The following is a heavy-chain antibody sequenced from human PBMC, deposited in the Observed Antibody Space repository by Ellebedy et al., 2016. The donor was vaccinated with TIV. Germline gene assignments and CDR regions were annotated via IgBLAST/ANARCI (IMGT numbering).Heavy chain of an antibody. CDR2: IKQDGSEK. Sequence: GGSLRLSXAASGFTFSSYWMSWVRQAPGKGLEWVANIKQDGSEKYYVDSVKGRFTISRDNAKNSLYLQTNSLRAEDTAVYYCARVFKVYYGSGSYYNSLPDYWGQGTLVTVSS. D-gene: IGHD3-10*01. V-gene: IGHV3-7*01. CDR1: GFTFSSYW. CDR3: ARVFKVYYGSGSYYNSLPDY. J-gene: IGHJ4*02.